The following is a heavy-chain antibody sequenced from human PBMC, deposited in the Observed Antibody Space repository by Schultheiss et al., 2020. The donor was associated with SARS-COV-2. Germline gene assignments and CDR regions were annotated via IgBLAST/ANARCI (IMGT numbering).Heavy chain of an antibody. J-gene: IGHJ5*02. CDR2: INHSGGT. CDR3: ARDTRAYCSGGSCNWFDP. CDR1: GGSFSGYY. D-gene: IGHD2-15*01. V-gene: IGHV4-34*01. Sequence: SETLSLTCAVYGGSFSGYYWSWIRQPPGKGLEWIGEINHSGGTNYNSSLKSRVTISVDTSKNQFSLKLSSVTAADTAVYYCARDTRAYCSGGSCNWFDPWGQGTLVTVSS.